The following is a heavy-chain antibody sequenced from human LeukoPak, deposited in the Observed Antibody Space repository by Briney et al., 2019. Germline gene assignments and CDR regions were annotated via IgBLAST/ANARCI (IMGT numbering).Heavy chain of an antibody. CDR1: GFTFSSYW. V-gene: IGHV3-21*01. D-gene: IGHD4-17*01. CDR3: ARDLDYGRDY. CDR2: ISSSSSYI. Sequence: GGSLRLSCAASGFTFSSYWMGWVRQAPGKGLEWVSSISSSSSYIYYADSVKGRFTISRDNAKNSLYLQMNSLRAEDTAVYYCARDLDYGRDYWGQGTLVTVSS. J-gene: IGHJ4*02.